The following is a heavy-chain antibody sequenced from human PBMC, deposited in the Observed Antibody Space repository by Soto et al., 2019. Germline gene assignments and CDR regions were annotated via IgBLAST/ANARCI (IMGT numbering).Heavy chain of an antibody. V-gene: IGHV3-30-3*01. CDR1: GFTFSSYA. CDR3: AREYYGSGGLDY. CDR2: ISYDGSNE. J-gene: IGHJ4*02. D-gene: IGHD3-10*01. Sequence: GGSLRLSCAASGFTFSSYAMHWVRQAPGKGLEWVAIISYDGSNEYYADSVKGRFTISRDNSKNTLYLQMNSLRAEDTAVYYCAREYYGSGGLDYWGQGTLVTVS.